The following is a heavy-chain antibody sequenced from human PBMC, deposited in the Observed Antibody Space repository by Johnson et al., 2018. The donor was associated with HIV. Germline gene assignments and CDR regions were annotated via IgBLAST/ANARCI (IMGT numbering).Heavy chain of an antibody. Sequence: QVQLVESGGGVVQPGRSLRLSCAASGFTFSSYAMHWVRQAPGKGLEWVAVISYDGSNKYYADSVKGRFTISRDNSKNTLYLQMNSLRAEDTAVYYCAREEGSGEPPNAFDIWGQGTTVTVSS. V-gene: IGHV3-30*04. CDR1: GFTFSSYA. J-gene: IGHJ3*02. CDR3: AREEGSGEPPNAFDI. CDR2: ISYDGSNK. D-gene: IGHD3-16*01.